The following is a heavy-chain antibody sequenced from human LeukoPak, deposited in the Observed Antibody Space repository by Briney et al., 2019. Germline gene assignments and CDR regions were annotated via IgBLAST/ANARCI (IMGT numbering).Heavy chain of an antibody. CDR3: AKSRSPYSSSRWGVDY. CDR1: GFTFSSYA. J-gene: IGHJ4*02. V-gene: IGHV3-23*01. D-gene: IGHD6-13*01. Sequence: GGSLRLSCAASGFTFSSYAMSWVRQAPGKGLEWVSAISGSGGSTYYADSVKGRFTISRDNSKNTLYLQMNSLRAEDTAVYYCAKSRSPYSSSRWGVDYWGQGTLVTVSS. CDR2: ISGSGGST.